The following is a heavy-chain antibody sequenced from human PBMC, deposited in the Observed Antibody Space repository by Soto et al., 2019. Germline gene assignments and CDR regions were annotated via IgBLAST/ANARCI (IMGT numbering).Heavy chain of an antibody. Sequence: QVQLVQSGAELKKPGASVSLSCKASGFTFNTFYIHWVRQSPGEGLQWMGVINPSNGVTSYPQNFQGRGPMTADTSTKLVYLVLSSLKSEVTAVYFCARDRPDTYCGGACPLGYYYHGMDVWGQGTAVTVSS. CDR1: GFTFNTFY. J-gene: IGHJ6*02. CDR2: INPSNGVT. V-gene: IGHV1-46*02. D-gene: IGHD2-21*02. CDR3: ARDRPDTYCGGACPLGYYYHGMDV.